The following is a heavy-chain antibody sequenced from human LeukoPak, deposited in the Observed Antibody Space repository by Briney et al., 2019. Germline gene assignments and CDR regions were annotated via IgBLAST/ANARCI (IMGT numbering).Heavy chain of an antibody. V-gene: IGHV1-69*05. Sequence: SVKVSCKASGGTFSSYAISWVRQVPGQGLEWMGRIIPIFGTANYAQKFQGRVTITTDESTSTAYMELSSLRSEDTAVYYCARGSPWAGGYNTDWGQGTLVTVSS. CDR3: ARGSPWAGGYNTD. CDR1: GGTFSSYA. CDR2: IIPIFGTA. J-gene: IGHJ4*02. D-gene: IGHD5-24*01.